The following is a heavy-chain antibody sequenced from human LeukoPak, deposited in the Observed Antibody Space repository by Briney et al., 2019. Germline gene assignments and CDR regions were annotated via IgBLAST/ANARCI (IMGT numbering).Heavy chain of an antibody. V-gene: IGHV4-4*02. CDR3: AREGRYFDWLYFDY. CDR2: IYHSGST. CDR1: GGSISSSNW. J-gene: IGHJ4*02. Sequence: SETLSLTCAVSGGSISSSNWWSWVRQPPGKGLEWIGEIYHSGSTNYNPSPKSRVTISVDKSKNQFSLKLSSVTAADTAVYYCAREGRYFDWLYFDYWGQGTLVTVSS. D-gene: IGHD3-9*01.